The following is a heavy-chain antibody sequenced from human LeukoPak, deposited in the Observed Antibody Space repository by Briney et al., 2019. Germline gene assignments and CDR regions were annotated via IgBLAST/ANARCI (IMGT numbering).Heavy chain of an antibody. CDR2: INHSGST. CDR3: ARGIGFGSNWFDP. Sequence: SETLSLTCAVYGGSFSGYYWSWIRQPPGKGLEWIGEINHSGSTNYNPSLKSRVTISVDTSKNQFSLKLSSVTAADTVVYYCARGIGFGSNWFDPWAREPWSPSPQ. D-gene: IGHD3-10*01. J-gene: IGHJ5*02. CDR1: GGSFSGYY. V-gene: IGHV4-34*01.